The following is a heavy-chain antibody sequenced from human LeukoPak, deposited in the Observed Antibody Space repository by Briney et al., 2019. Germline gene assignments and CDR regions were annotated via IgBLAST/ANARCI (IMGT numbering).Heavy chain of an antibody. D-gene: IGHD2-2*01. CDR3: TRGSTGRFDP. J-gene: IGHJ5*02. V-gene: IGHV4-59*01. CDR1: GASISSSY. CDR2: IHYNGNT. Sequence: PSETLSVTCSVSGASISSSYWSWIRQPPGKGLEWIAYIHYNGNTNYNPSLKSRVTLSLDTSKNQLSLKLSSVTAADTAVYYCTRGSTGRFDPWGQGTLVTVSS.